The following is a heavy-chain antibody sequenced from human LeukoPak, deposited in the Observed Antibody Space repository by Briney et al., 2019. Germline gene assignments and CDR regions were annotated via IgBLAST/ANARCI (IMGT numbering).Heavy chain of an antibody. CDR1: GYTFTSYY. V-gene: IGHV1-46*01. D-gene: IGHD4-23*01. CDR3: ARDMRLYGGAKGVLGY. CDR2: INPSGGST. J-gene: IGHJ4*02. Sequence: ASVKVSCKASGYTFTSYYMHWVRQAPGQGLEWMGIINPSGGSTSYAQKFQGRVTMTRDTSTSTVYMELSSLRSEDTAVYYCARDMRLYGGAKGVLGYWGQGTLATVSS.